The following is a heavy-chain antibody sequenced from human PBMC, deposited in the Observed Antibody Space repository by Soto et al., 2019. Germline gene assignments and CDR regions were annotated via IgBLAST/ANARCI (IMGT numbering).Heavy chain of an antibody. Sequence: GGSLRLSCAASGFIFSDYYMSWIRRAPGKGLEWVSYISSSSYTNYADSVKGRFTISRDNAKNSLYLQMNSLRAEDTAVYYCARDLKSKGGSTVMAYYGMDVWGQGTTVTVS. CDR2: ISSSSYT. CDR1: GFIFSDYY. D-gene: IGHD3-10*01. V-gene: IGHV3-11*06. J-gene: IGHJ6*02. CDR3: ARDLKSKGGSTVMAYYGMDV.